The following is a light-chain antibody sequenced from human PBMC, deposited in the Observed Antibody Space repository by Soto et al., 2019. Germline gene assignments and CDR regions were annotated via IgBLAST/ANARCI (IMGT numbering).Light chain of an antibody. J-gene: IGLJ1*01. CDR3: QSYESSLSGFV. CDR1: TSNIGTNT. V-gene: IGLV1-44*01. Sequence: QAVVTQPPSASGTPGQTVTMSCSGSTSNIGTNTVTWYQQFPGSAPKVLIYVNTQRRSGVPDRFSGSKSGTSAFLAITGLQSEDEADYYCQSYESSLSGFVFGTGTKLTVL. CDR2: VNT.